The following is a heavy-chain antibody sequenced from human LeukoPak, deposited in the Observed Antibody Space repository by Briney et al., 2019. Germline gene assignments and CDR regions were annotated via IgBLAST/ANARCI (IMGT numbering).Heavy chain of an antibody. D-gene: IGHD3-22*01. CDR1: GFTFSKYA. CDR2: ISGSGGST. V-gene: IGHV3-23*01. J-gene: IGHJ4*02. Sequence: GGSLRLSCAASGFTFSKYAMSWVRQAPGKGLEWVSAISGSGGSTYYADSVKGRFTISRDNSKNTLYLQMNSLRAEDTAVYYCAIPRSRIRTMIVVVITTFHYWGQGTLVTVSS. CDR3: AIPRSRIRTMIVVVITTFHY.